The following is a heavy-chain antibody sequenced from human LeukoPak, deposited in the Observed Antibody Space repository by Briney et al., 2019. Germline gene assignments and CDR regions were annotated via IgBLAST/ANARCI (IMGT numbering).Heavy chain of an antibody. V-gene: IGHV4-59*01. D-gene: IGHD6-13*01. CDR1: GGSISSYY. J-gene: IGHJ5*02. CDR2: IYYSGST. CDR3: ARAVGYPKWFDP. Sequence: TSETLSLTCTVSGGSISSYYWSWIRQPPGKGLEWIGYIYYSGSTNYNPSLKSRVTISVDTSKNQFSLKLSSVTAADTAVYYCARAVGYPKWFDPWGQGTLVTVSS.